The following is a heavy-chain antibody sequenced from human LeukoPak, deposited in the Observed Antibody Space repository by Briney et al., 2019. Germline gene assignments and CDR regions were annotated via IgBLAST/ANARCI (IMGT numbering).Heavy chain of an antibody. Sequence: SETLSLTCAVSGYSITSGWYWSWIRQPPGKGLEWIGNVYHSGKTDYKSSLKGRLTISVDTSKNEFSLKVRSVTAADTAVYYRASQSPAHDYWGQGALVTVSS. D-gene: IGHD2-2*01. CDR3: ASQSPAHDY. V-gene: IGHV4-38-2*01. CDR1: GYSITSGWY. CDR2: VYHSGKT. J-gene: IGHJ4*02.